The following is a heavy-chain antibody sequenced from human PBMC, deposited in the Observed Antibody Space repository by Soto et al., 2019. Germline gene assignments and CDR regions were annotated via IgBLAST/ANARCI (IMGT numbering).Heavy chain of an antibody. J-gene: IGHJ6*02. CDR2: INAGNGNT. D-gene: IGHD5-18*01. V-gene: IGHV1-3*01. CDR1: GYTFTSYA. CDR3: ARPHSYGDLGYYYGMDV. Sequence: ASVKVSCKASGYTFTSYAMHWVRQAPGQRLEWMGWINAGNGNTKYSQKFQGRVTITRDTSASTAYMELSSLRSEDTAVYYCARPHSYGDLGYYYGMDVWGQGTTVTVSS.